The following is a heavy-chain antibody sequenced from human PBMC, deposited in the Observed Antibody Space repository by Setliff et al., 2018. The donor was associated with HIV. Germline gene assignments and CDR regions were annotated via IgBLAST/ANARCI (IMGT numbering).Heavy chain of an antibody. CDR1: GGSFSGSY. CDR2: INHSGTT. J-gene: IGHJ6*03. Sequence: SEILSLTCNVSGGSFSGSYWSWVRQPPGKGLEWIGEINHSGTTSYNPSLRSRVIISVDMPNNQFSLKLKSVAAADTGVYYCAREPNWGTVTTYAYFYSMDVWGKGTTVTVSS. V-gene: IGHV4-34*01. D-gene: IGHD4-17*01. CDR3: AREPNWGTVTTYAYFYSMDV.